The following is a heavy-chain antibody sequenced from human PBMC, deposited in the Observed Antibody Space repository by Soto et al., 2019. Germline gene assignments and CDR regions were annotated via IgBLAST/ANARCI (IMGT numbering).Heavy chain of an antibody. D-gene: IGHD4-17*01. CDR3: AKVSRGVYAAYIDY. CDR1: GFTFSNYA. Sequence: EVQLLESGGGLVQPGGSLRLSCAASGFTFSNYALAWVRQVPGNGLQWVLGISGSGVSTSYAHSVKGRFTIARGPSKTLPYPQTPSLAAQDTAVSYCAKVSRGVYAAYIDYWGQGTLVTVSS. CDR2: ISGSGVST. V-gene: IGHV3-23*01. J-gene: IGHJ4*02.